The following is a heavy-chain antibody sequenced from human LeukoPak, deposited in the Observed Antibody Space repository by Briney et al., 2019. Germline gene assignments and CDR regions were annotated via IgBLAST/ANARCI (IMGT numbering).Heavy chain of an antibody. CDR1: DYDXTSVG. Sequence: GASVKVSCKASDYDXTSVGITWVRQAPGQGLEWMGWISPYNGDTRYVQKLQSRVTMTTDTSTSTAYMELRSLRFDDTAVYYCARAGSGSGWYFDYWGQGTLVTVSS. CDR3: ARAGSGSGWYFDY. J-gene: IGHJ4*02. V-gene: IGHV1-18*01. CDR2: ISPYNGDT. D-gene: IGHD6-19*01.